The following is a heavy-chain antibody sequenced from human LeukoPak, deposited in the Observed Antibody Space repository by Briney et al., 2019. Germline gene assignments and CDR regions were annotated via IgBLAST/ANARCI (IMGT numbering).Heavy chain of an antibody. D-gene: IGHD6-13*01. V-gene: IGHV1-46*01. CDR2: INPSGGST. Sequence: ASVKVSCKASGYTFTSYYMHWVRQAPGQGLEWMGIINPSGGSTNYAQKLQGRVTMTTDTSTSTAYMEPRSLRSDDTAVYYCARALAAAGLDAFDIWGQGTMVTVSP. CDR3: ARALAAAGLDAFDI. J-gene: IGHJ3*02. CDR1: GYTFTSYY.